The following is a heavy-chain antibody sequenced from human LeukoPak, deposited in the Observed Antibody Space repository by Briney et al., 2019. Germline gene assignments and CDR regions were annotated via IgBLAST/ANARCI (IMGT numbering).Heavy chain of an antibody. D-gene: IGHD2-15*01. J-gene: IGHJ5*02. CDR3: ARDRGLVVAATWWFDP. V-gene: IGHV1-2*02. Sequence: ASVKVSCKASGYTFTGYYMHWVRQAPGQGLEWMGWINPNSGGTNYAQKFQGRVTMTGDTSISTAYMELSRLRSDDTAVYYCARDRGLVVAATWWFDPWGQGTLVTVSS. CDR1: GYTFTGYY. CDR2: INPNSGGT.